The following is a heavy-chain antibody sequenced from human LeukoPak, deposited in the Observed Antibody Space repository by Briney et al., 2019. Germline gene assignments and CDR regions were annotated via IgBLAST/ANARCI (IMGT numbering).Heavy chain of an antibody. CDR3: ARALRWYYDSSGYQDAFDI. Sequence: ASVKVSCKASGYTFISYGISWVRQATGQGLEWMGWMNPNSGNTGYAQKFQGRVTMTRNTSISTAYMELSSLRSEDTAVYYCARALRWYYDSSGYQDAFDIWGQGTMVTVSS. CDR1: GYTFISYG. J-gene: IGHJ3*02. D-gene: IGHD3-22*01. CDR2: MNPNSGNT. V-gene: IGHV1-8*01.